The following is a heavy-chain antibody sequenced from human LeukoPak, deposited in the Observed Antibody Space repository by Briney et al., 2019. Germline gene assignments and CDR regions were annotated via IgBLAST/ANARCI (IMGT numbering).Heavy chain of an antibody. CDR1: GFTFSSFD. CDR2: IGTASDT. D-gene: IGHD1-1*01. J-gene: IGHJ6*03. Sequence: GGSLRLSCAASGFTFSSFDMHWVRHPTGQGLEWVSTIGTASDTYYPGSVEGRFTLSRDNAKNSLYLRMNSLTAGDTAVYYCARGPPRGKYYYMDVWGKGTTVTVSS. V-gene: IGHV3-13*01. CDR3: ARGPPRGKYYYMDV.